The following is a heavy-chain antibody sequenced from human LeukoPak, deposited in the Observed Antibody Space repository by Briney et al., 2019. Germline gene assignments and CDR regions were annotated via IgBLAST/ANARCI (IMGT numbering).Heavy chain of an antibody. CDR2: ISWNSGST. V-gene: IGHV3-9*01. CDR3: AKRGSSWDFEY. J-gene: IGHJ4*02. Sequence: GGSLRLSCAASGFSLDDSAMHWVRLGPGKGLEWVSGISWNSGSTGYAGSVKGRFTISRDNAKNSLYLQMNSLRAEDTAMYYCAKRGSSWDFEYWGQGTLVTVSS. D-gene: IGHD6-6*01. CDR1: GFSLDDSA.